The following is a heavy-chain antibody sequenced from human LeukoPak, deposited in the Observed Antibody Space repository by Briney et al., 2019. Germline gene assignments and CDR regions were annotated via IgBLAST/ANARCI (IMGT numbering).Heavy chain of an antibody. J-gene: IGHJ5*02. CDR2: IYTSGST. D-gene: IGHD3-10*01. V-gene: IGHV4-4*09. CDR1: GGSISSYY. Sequence: SEILSLTCTVSGGSISSYYWSWIRQPPGKGLEWIGYIYTSGSTNYNPSLKSRVTISVDTSKNQFSLKLSSVTAADTAVYYCAREGYGSGKFDPWGQGTLVTVSS. CDR3: AREGYGSGKFDP.